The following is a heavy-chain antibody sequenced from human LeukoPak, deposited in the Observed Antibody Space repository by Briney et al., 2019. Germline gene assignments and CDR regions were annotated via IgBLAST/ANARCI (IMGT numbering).Heavy chain of an antibody. V-gene: IGHV3-23*01. J-gene: IGHJ3*02. CDR1: GFTFSSYA. Sequence: GGSLRLSCVASGFTFSSYAMSWVRQAPGKGLKWVSVISGSGGSTNYTDSVKGRFTISRDNSKNTLYLQMNSLRAEDTAVYYCARDRRDILAFDIWGQGTMVTVSS. CDR2: ISGSGGST. CDR3: ARDRRDILAFDI. D-gene: IGHD3-9*01.